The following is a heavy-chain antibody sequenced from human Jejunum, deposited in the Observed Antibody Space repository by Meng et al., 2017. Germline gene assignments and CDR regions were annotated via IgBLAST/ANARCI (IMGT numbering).Heavy chain of an antibody. J-gene: IGHJ4*02. Sequence: EVQLVGSVGGLVQPGGSLTLSWAAFGVEFSRNYMHWVRQAPGKGLVWVSRIKSDDGSTRYADSERGRFTISRDNAKNTLYLQMNDLRADDTALYYCLAYTSGWNWGQGTLVTVSS. V-gene: IGHV3-74*01. CDR1: GVEFSRNY. CDR2: IKSDDGST. CDR3: LAYTSGWN. D-gene: IGHD6-19*01.